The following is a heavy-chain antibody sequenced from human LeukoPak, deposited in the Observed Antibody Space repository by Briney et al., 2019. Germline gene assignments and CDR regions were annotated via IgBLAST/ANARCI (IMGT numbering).Heavy chain of an antibody. Sequence: SETLSLTCTVSGSSISSYYWSWIRQPPGKGLEWIGYVYYSGSTNYNPSLKSRVTISIDTSKNQFSLKLSSVTAADTAVYYCARHKTYYYYDSSGYYPAFDIWGQGTMVTVSS. CDR3: ARHKTYYYYDSSGYYPAFDI. CDR1: GSSISSYY. CDR2: VYYSGST. J-gene: IGHJ3*02. V-gene: IGHV4-59*08. D-gene: IGHD3-22*01.